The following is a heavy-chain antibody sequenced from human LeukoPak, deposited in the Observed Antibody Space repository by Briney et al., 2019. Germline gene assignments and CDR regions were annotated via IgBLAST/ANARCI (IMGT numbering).Heavy chain of an antibody. J-gene: IGHJ5*02. V-gene: IGHV1-46*01. CDR3: ARDNSVEDTAWWFDP. D-gene: IGHD4-23*01. CDR2: INPSGGST. Sequence: ASVKVSCKASGYTFTSYYMHWLRQAPGQGLEWMGIINPSGGSTSYAQKFQGRVTVTRDMSTSTDYMELSSLRSEDTAVYYCARDNSVEDTAWWFDPWGQGTLVTVSS. CDR1: GYTFTSYY.